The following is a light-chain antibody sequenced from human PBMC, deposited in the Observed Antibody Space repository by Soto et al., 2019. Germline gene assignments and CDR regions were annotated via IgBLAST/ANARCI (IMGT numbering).Light chain of an antibody. J-gene: IGLJ1*01. V-gene: IGLV2-14*03. CDR3: SSYTTSSPRV. CDR2: EVS. Sequence: QSALTQPASVSGSPGQSIAISCTGTSSDVGAYDFVSWYQQHPDKAPKLMIYEVSHRPSGVSYLFSGSKSVNTATLTISGLQAEDEADYYCSSYTTSSPRVFGTGTKVTVL. CDR1: SSDVGAYDF.